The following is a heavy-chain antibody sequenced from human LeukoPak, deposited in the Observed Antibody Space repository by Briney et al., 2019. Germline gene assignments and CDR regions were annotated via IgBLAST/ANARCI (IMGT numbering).Heavy chain of an antibody. CDR2: IYTSGST. CDR1: GGSISSGSYY. V-gene: IGHV4-61*02. Sequence: PSETLSLTCTVSGGSISSGSYYWSWIRQPAGKGLEWIGRIYTSGSTNYNPSLKSRVTISVDTSKNQFSLKLGSVTAADTAVYYCARGDYFGNYGSGVDYWGQGTLVTVSS. J-gene: IGHJ4*02. CDR3: ARGDYFGNYGSGVDY. D-gene: IGHD3-10*01.